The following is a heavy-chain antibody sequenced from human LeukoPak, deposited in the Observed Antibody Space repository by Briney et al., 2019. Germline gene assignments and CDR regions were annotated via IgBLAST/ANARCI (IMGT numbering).Heavy chain of an antibody. V-gene: IGHV4-30-4*01. J-gene: IGHJ6*02. CDR1: GGSISSGDYY. CDR2: IYYSGST. D-gene: IGHD3-3*01. CDR3: ARGEDFWSGYGYYYGMDV. Sequence: SQTLSLTCTVSGGSISSGDYYWSWIRQPPGKGLEWIGYIYYSGSTYYNPSLKSRVTISVDTSKNQFSLKLSSVTAADTAVYYCARGEDFWSGYGYYYGMDVWGQGTTVTVSS.